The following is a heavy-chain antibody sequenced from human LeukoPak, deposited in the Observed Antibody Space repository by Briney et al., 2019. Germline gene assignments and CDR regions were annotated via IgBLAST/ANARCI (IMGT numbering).Heavy chain of an antibody. J-gene: IGHJ4*02. Sequence: GGSLRLSCAASGFTFTSYWMTWVRQAPGKGLEWVANIKTDGSEKHYVDSVKGRFTISRDNSKNTLYLQMNSLRAEDTAVYYCARGPTPYSSSPRVGEFDYWGQGTLVTVSS. D-gene: IGHD6-13*01. CDR2: IKTDGSEK. CDR3: ARGPTPYSSSPRVGEFDY. CDR1: GFTFTSYW. V-gene: IGHV3-7*05.